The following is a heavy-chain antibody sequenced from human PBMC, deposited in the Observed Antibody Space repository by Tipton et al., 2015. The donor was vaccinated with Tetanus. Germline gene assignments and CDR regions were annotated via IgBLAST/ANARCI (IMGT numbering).Heavy chain of an antibody. V-gene: IGHV5-51*01. CDR2: IYPGDSDT. CDR3: ARQADYNILTGYYYYFDY. CDR1: GYSFTSYW. Sequence: QLVQSGAEVKKPGDSLKISCKASGYSFTSYWIGWVRQMPGKGLEWMGIIYPGDSDTRYSPSFEGLVTISADRSASTAYVQWSSLTASDAAVYCCARQADYNILTGYYYYFDYWGQGSLVTVSS. J-gene: IGHJ4*02. D-gene: IGHD3-9*01.